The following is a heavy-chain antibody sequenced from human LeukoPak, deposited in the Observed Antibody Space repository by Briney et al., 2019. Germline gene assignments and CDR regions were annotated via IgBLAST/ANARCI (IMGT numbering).Heavy chain of an antibody. D-gene: IGHD3-9*01. V-gene: IGHV1-18*01. CDR3: ASQIPWDILTGYTPHDNWFDP. CDR2: ISAYNGNT. J-gene: IGHJ5*02. CDR1: GYTFTSYG. Sequence: GASVTVSCKASGYTFTSYGISWVRQAPGQGLEWMGWISAYNGNTNYAQKLQGRVTMTTDTSTSTAYMELRSLRSDDTAVYYCASQIPWDILTGYTPHDNWFDPWGQGTLVTVSS.